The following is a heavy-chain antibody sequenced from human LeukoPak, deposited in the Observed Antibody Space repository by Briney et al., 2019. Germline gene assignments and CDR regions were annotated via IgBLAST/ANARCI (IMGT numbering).Heavy chain of an antibody. CDR3: TARGPDSDSSVAY. V-gene: IGHV3-53*01. J-gene: IGHJ4*02. D-gene: IGHD1-26*01. CDR1: GFTVNSNY. Sequence: PGGSLRLSCAASGFTVNSNYMNWVRQAPGKGLEWVSVIYSDGSTYYADSVKGRFTISRDNSKNTLYLQMNSLRTEDTAVYYCTARGPDSDSSVAYWGQGTLVTVSS. CDR2: IYSDGST.